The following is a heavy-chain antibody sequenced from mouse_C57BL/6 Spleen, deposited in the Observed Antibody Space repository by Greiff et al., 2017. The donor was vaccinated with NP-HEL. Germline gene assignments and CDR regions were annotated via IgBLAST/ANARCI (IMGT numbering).Heavy chain of an antibody. D-gene: IGHD1-1*01. V-gene: IGHV1-81*01. Sequence: VQLQQSGAELARPGASVKLSCKASGYTFTSYGISWVKQRTGQGLEWIGEIYPRSGNTYYNEKFKGKATLTADKSSSPAYMELRSLTSEDSAVYFCARSIAPSTVVATGYFDYWGQGTTLTVSS. J-gene: IGHJ2*01. CDR2: IYPRSGNT. CDR3: ARSIAPSTVVATGYFDY. CDR1: GYTFTSYG.